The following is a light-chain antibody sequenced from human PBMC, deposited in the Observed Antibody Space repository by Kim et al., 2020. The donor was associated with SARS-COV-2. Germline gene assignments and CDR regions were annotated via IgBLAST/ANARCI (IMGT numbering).Light chain of an antibody. V-gene: IGLV1-51*01. CDR1: SSNIGNNY. Sequence: QSVLTQTPSVSAAPGQKVTISCSGSSSNIGNNYVSWYQQLPGTAPKLLIYDNNKRPSGIPDRFSGSKSGTSATLGITGLQTGDEADYYCGTWDSSLSAVFGGWTKLTVL. CDR2: DNN. CDR3: GTWDSSLSAV. J-gene: IGLJ3*02.